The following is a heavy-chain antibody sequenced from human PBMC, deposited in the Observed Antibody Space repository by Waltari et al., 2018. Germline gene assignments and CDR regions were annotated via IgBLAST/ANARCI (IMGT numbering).Heavy chain of an antibody. CDR3: ARGFWSGYYTGAFDI. Sequence: QVQLQESGPGLVKPSETLSLTCTVSGGSISSNYWRWIRKPPGKGLEWIGYIYYSGSTTYNPSLKSRVTISVDTSKNQFSLKLSSVTAADTAVYYCARGFWSGYYTGAFDIWGQGTMVTVSS. D-gene: IGHD3-3*01. J-gene: IGHJ3*02. V-gene: IGHV4-59*01. CDR1: GGSISSNY. CDR2: IYYSGST.